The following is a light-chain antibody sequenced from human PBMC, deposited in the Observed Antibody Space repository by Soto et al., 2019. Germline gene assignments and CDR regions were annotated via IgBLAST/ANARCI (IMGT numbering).Light chain of an antibody. Sequence: QSALTQPRSVSGSPGQSVTISCTGTSSDVGGYNYVSWYQQHPGKAPKLMIYDVSKRPSGVPDRFSGSKSGNTASLTISGLQADDEADYYCCSYAGSYYVFGTGTKRTVL. CDR3: CSYAGSYYV. CDR1: SSDVGGYNY. V-gene: IGLV2-11*01. J-gene: IGLJ1*01. CDR2: DVS.